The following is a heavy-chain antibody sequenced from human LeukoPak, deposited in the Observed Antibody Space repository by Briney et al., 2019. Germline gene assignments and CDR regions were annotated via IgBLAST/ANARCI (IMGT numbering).Heavy chain of an antibody. Sequence: SETLSLTCTVSGGSFSSSIYYWAWIRQPPGKGLEWIGSFHNSGTTYYNASLKSRVAISVDTSKNQFSLKLSSVTAADTAVYYCARAGDSSGFHYYYYGMDVWGQGTTVTVSS. CDR3: ARAGDSSGFHYYYYGMDV. D-gene: IGHD3-22*01. CDR2: FHNSGTT. J-gene: IGHJ6*02. V-gene: IGHV4-39*07. CDR1: GGSFSSSIYY.